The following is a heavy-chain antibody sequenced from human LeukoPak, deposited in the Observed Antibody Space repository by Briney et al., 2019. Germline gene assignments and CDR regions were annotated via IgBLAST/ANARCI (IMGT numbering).Heavy chain of an antibody. CDR3: ARLGYSGYDYRNNWFDP. Sequence: GESLKISCKGSGYSFSSSYIGWVRQMPGKGLEWMGIIYPVDSDTRYSPSFQGQVTISADKSISTAYLQWSSLKASDTAMYYCARLGYSGYDYRNNWFDPWGQGTLVTVSS. CDR1: GYSFSSSY. J-gene: IGHJ5*02. D-gene: IGHD5-12*01. CDR2: IYPVDSDT. V-gene: IGHV5-51*01.